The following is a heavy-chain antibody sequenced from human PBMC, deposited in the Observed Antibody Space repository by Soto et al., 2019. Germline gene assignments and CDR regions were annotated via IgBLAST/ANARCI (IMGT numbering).Heavy chain of an antibody. CDR3: AAAGGGGSSFPT. J-gene: IGHJ5*01. Sequence: QITLKESGPTLVKPTQTLTLTCTFSGFSLSTSGVGVGWIRQPPGKALEWLALIYWNDDKRYSPSLKSRLTTPKDTPKNRVALTITTMDPVNTAQYSCAAAGGGGSSFPTWGQEPWSPSPQ. D-gene: IGHD2-15*01. CDR1: GFSLSTSGVG. CDR2: IYWNDDK. V-gene: IGHV2-5*01.